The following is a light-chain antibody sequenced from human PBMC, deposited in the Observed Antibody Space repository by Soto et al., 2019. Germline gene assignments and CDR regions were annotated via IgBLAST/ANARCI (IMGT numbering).Light chain of an antibody. CDR2: DVT. CDR1: SSDVGAYNY. J-gene: IGLJ3*02. V-gene: IGLV2-14*03. CDR3: ASYTSSDTVM. Sequence: QSALTQPASVSGPPGQSITISCTGTSSDVGAYNYVSWYQHHPGKAPKLMIYDVTNRPSGVSNRFSGSKSGNTASLTISGLQAEDEADYYCASYTSSDTVMFGGGTKLTVL.